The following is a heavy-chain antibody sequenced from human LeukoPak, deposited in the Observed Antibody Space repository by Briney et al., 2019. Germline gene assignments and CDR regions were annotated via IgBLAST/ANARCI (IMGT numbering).Heavy chain of an antibody. D-gene: IGHD3-3*01. CDR2: ISSRSSDI. J-gene: IGHJ4*02. Sequence: GGSLRLSCAASGFTFSTYTMNWVRQAPGKGLEWVSSISSRSSDIDYADSAKGRFTISRDNAKNSLYLQMNSLRAEDTAVYYCARVPTTGFWSGYYYYYFDYWGQGTLVTVSS. CDR3: ARVPTTGFWSGYYYYYFDY. V-gene: IGHV3-21*01. CDR1: GFTFSTYT.